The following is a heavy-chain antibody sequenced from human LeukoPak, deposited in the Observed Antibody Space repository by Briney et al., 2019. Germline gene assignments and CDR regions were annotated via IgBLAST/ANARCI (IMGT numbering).Heavy chain of an antibody. CDR2: IRSSSSYI. V-gene: IGHV3-21*01. D-gene: IGHD6-13*01. Sequence: PGGSLRLSCAASGFSFTSYTMNWVRQAPGKGLECVSSIRSSSSYIYYADSLKGQFTISRDNAKNSLYLQMNSLRAEDTAVYYCARDPQGYSSSWFDYWGQGSLVT. CDR1: GFSFTSYT. J-gene: IGHJ4*02. CDR3: ARDPQGYSSSWFDY.